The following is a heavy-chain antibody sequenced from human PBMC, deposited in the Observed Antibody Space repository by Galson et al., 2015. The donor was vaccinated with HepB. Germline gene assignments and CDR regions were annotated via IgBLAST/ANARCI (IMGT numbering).Heavy chain of an antibody. V-gene: IGHV3-33*08. CDR1: GFTFSSYA. D-gene: IGHD1-14*01. Sequence: SLRLSCAASGFTFSSYAMSWVRQAPGKGLEWVAIIWHDGSNKYYADSVKGRFTISRDNSKNTLYLQMNSLRAEDTAVYYCARHLWVSGNHVLFDYWGQGTLVAVSS. J-gene: IGHJ4*02. CDR3: ARHLWVSGNHVLFDY. CDR2: IWHDGSNK.